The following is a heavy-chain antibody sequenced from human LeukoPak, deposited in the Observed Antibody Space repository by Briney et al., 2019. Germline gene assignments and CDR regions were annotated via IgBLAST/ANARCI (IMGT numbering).Heavy chain of an antibody. CDR1: GFTFSSYW. V-gene: IGHV3-7*03. J-gene: IGHJ6*02. D-gene: IGHD3-16*01. CDR2: IDHNGSVN. Sequence: GGSLRLSCAASGFTFSSYWMNWARQAPGKGLEWVASIDHNGSVNYYVDSVKGRFTISRDNAKNSLYLQMSNLSAEDTAVYFCARGGGLDVWGQGATVTVSS. CDR3: ARGGGLDV.